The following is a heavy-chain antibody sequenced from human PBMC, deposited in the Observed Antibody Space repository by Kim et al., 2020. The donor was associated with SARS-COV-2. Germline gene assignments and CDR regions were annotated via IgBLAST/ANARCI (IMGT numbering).Heavy chain of an antibody. Sequence: SETLSLTCAVSGGSISSSNWWSWVRQPPGKGLEWIGKIYHSGSTNYNPSLKSRVTISVDKSKNQFSLKLSSVTAADTAVYYCARGFRGSGPKRTIDYWGQGTLVTVSS. CDR1: GGSISSSNW. D-gene: IGHD6-19*01. J-gene: IGHJ4*02. V-gene: IGHV4-4*02. CDR3: ARGFRGSGPKRTIDY. CDR2: IYHSGST.